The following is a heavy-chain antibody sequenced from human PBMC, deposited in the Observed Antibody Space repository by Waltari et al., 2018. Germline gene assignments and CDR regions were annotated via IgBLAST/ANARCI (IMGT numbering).Heavy chain of an antibody. Sequence: EERLVESGGGLVQPGGSLRLSCEASGFTFSSSWMSWVRQAPGKGLEWVALMKYDGFEQYYMDSVRGRFTISRDNAKNSLYLQMHGLRAEDSAIYYCARDLVRGAPPYTMDVWGQGTTVTVSS. CDR1: GFTFSSSW. CDR3: ARDLVRGAPPYTMDV. V-gene: IGHV3-7*01. J-gene: IGHJ6*02. CDR2: MKYDGFEQ. D-gene: IGHD3-10*01.